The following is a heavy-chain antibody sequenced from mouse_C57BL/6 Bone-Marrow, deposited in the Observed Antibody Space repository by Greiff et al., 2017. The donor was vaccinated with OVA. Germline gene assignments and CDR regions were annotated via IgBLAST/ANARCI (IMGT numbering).Heavy chain of an antibody. D-gene: IGHD3-1*01. CDR1: GYTFTSYW. CDR2: IHPNSGST. Sequence: QVHVKQPGAELVKPGASVKLSCKASGYTFTSYWMHWVKQRPGQGLEWIGMIHPNSGSTNYNEKFKSKATLTVDKSSSTAYMQLSSLTSEDSAVYYCARRGGPGAMDYWGQGTSVTVSS. J-gene: IGHJ4*01. CDR3: ARRGGPGAMDY. V-gene: IGHV1-64*01.